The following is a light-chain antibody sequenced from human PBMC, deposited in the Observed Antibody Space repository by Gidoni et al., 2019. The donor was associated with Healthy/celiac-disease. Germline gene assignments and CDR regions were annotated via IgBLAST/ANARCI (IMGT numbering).Light chain of an antibody. Sequence: DIQMTQSPSSLSASVGDRVTITCRASHGISSYLNWYQQKPGKAPRLLIYAASSLQSGVPSRFSGSGSGTDFTLTISSLQPEDFATYYCQQSYSTPDTFGQGTKLEIK. CDR3: QQSYSTPDT. CDR2: AAS. J-gene: IGKJ2*01. V-gene: IGKV1-39*01. CDR1: HGISSY.